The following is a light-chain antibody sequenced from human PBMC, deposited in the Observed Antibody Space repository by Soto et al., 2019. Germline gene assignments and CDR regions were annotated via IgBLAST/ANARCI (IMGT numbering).Light chain of an antibody. V-gene: IGKV3-20*01. Sequence: EIVLTQSPGTLSLSPGERATLSCRASQSVSSSYLGWYKQKPGQAPRLLIYAATSRATGIPDRFSGSGSATDFTLTISRLETEDFAVYYCQQYGSSPYTFGLGTKLEIK. CDR2: AAT. CDR1: QSVSSSY. J-gene: IGKJ2*01. CDR3: QQYGSSPYT.